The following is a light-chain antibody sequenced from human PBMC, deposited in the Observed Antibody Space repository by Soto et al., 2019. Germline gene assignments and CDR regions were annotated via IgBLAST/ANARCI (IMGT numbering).Light chain of an antibody. CDR3: CSYAGSYDWV. CDR1: SSDVGGYNY. V-gene: IGLV2-11*01. CDR2: EVT. Sequence: QSALTQPRSVSGSPGPTVTISCTGTSSDVGGYNYVSWYQQHPGKAPKVLIYEVTKRPSGFPDRFSGSKSGNTASLTISGLQAEDEADYYCCSYAGSYDWVFGGGTKLTVL. J-gene: IGLJ3*02.